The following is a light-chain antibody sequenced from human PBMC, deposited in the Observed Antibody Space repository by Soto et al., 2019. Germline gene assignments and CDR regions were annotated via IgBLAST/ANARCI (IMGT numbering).Light chain of an antibody. Sequence: DIQMTQSPSTLSASAGDRVTITCRASQSISTWLAWYQQKPGKAPKLLIHQASSLESGVPSRFSGSGSGTEFTLTINSLQPDDFGTYYCQQYNTYRTFGQGTRVEIK. CDR1: QSISTW. J-gene: IGKJ1*01. CDR2: QAS. CDR3: QQYNTYRT. V-gene: IGKV1-5*01.